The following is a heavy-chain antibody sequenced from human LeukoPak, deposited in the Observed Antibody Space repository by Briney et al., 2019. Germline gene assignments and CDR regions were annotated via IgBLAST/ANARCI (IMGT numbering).Heavy chain of an antibody. J-gene: IGHJ4*02. Sequence: SETLSLTCAVPGVSISDYYWSWIRRPPGKGLEWIGYIYYTGSTSYNPSLKSRVTISLDTSKSQFSLRLTSVTAADTAVYYCASHGSSGHDPLTWGQGTLVTVSS. V-gene: IGHV4-59*08. D-gene: IGHD5-12*01. CDR2: IYYTGST. CDR3: ASHGSSGHDPLT. CDR1: GVSISDYY.